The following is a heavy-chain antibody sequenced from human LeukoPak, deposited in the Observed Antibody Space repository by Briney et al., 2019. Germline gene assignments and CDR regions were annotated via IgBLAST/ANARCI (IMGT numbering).Heavy chain of an antibody. CDR3: AKLSGSGWYWSFDY. V-gene: IGHV3-23*01. D-gene: IGHD6-19*01. J-gene: IGHJ4*02. CDR1: GFTFSSYA. Sequence: GGSLRLSCSASGFTFSSYAMSWVRQAPGKGLEWVSAISGSGGSTYYADSVKGRFTISRDNSKNTLYLQMNSLRAEDTAVYYCAKLSGSGWYWSFDYWGQGTLVTVSS. CDR2: ISGSGGST.